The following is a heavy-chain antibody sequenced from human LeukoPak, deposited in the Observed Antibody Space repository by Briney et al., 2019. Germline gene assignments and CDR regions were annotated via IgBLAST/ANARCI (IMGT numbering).Heavy chain of an antibody. CDR1: GYTFTTHD. CDR3: VRTPPNWGFDY. J-gene: IGHJ4*02. CDR2: MSPNSGDT. Sequence: ASVKVSCKASGYTFTTHDINWVRQATGQGLEWLGWMSPNSGDTGYAQKFQGRVTMTSDSSISTTYMELSSLRSEDTAIYYCVRTPPNWGFDYWGQGTLVTVSS. D-gene: IGHD7-27*01. V-gene: IGHV1-8*01.